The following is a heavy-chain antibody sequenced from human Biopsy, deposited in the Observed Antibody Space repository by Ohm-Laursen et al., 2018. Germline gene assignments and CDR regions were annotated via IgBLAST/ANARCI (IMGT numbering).Heavy chain of an antibody. CDR3: ARDSEYGDYRNYYYGMDV. D-gene: IGHD4-17*01. V-gene: IGHV3-73*01. J-gene: IGHJ6*02. Sequence: SLRLSCAASGFTFSGSGIHWVRQASGKGLEWVGRIRSRPNNYATAYAASVKGRFTVSRDDSKNTAYLQMNSLKTEDTAVYYCARDSEYGDYRNYYYGMDVWGQGTTVTVSS. CDR2: IRSRPNNYAT. CDR1: GFTFSGSG.